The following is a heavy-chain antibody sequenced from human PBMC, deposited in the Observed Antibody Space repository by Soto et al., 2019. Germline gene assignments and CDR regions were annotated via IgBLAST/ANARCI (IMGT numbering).Heavy chain of an antibody. CDR1: GGSISSGGYY. Sequence: PSETLSLTCTVSGGSISSGGYYWSWIRQHPGKGLEWIGYIYYSGSTYYNPSLKSRVTISVDTSKNQFSLKLSSVTAADTAVYYCGFGRFPSPVFDIWGQGTMVTVSS. V-gene: IGHV4-31*03. CDR2: IYYSGST. D-gene: IGHD3-10*01. CDR3: GFGRFPSPVFDI. J-gene: IGHJ3*02.